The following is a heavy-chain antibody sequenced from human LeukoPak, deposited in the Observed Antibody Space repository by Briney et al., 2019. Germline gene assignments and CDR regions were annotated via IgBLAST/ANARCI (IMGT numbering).Heavy chain of an antibody. CDR3: ARGTSSRLDS. Sequence: GGSLRLSCAASGFTFSTHAMHWVRQAPGRGLQWVAVIAYNGGNKYYSDSVKGRFTISRDNSKDTLDLHMNSLTTEDTVVYYCARGTSSRLDSWGQGTVVTVSP. D-gene: IGHD1-14*01. CDR1: GFTFSTHA. CDR2: IAYNGGNK. J-gene: IGHJ4*02. V-gene: IGHV3-30*04.